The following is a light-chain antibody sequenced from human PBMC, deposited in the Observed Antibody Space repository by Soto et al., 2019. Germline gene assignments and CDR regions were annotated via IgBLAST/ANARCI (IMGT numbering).Light chain of an antibody. CDR1: QNIRSR. J-gene: IGKJ3*01. V-gene: IGKV1-5*03. Sequence: DFQMTQSPSTLSASVGDRVTITCRASQNIRSRLAWYQQKPGKAPKLLIYKASSLESGVPSRFSGSGSGTEFTLTISSLQPDDFATYYCQQYNSYSTFGPGTKVDIK. CDR2: KAS. CDR3: QQYNSYST.